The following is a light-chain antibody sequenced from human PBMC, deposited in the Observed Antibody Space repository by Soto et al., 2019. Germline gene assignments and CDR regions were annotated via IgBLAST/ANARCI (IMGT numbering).Light chain of an antibody. J-gene: IGLJ1*01. V-gene: IGLV2-23*01. CDR1: SSDVGSYNL. CDR2: EGS. CDR3: CSYAGSSTPLV. Sequence: QSVLTQPASVSGSPGQSITISCTGTSSDVGSYNLVSWYQQHPGKAPKLMIYEGSQRPSGVSNRFSGSKSGNTASLTISVLQAEDESDYYCCSYAGSSTPLVFGTGTKVTVL.